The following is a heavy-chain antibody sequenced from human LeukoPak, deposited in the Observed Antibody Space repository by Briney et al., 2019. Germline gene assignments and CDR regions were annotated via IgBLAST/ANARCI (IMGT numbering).Heavy chain of an antibody. Sequence: GGSLRLSCAASGFTFSNYNMNWARQTPGKGLEWLSYISSSSSTIYYADSVEGRFTISRDNAKNSLYLQMNSLRAEDTAVYYCARDFRGLSWYFDYWGQGALVTVSS. CDR2: ISSSSSTI. J-gene: IGHJ4*02. V-gene: IGHV3-48*01. D-gene: IGHD3-10*01. CDR1: GFTFSNYN. CDR3: ARDFRGLSWYFDY.